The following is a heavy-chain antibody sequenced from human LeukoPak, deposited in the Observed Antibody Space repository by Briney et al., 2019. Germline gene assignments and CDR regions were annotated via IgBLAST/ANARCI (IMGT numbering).Heavy chain of an antibody. CDR2: IYPGDSDT. V-gene: IGHV5-51*01. Sequence: GESLKISCKGSGYSFTSYWIGWVRQMPGKGLEWMGIIYPGDSDTRYSPSFQGQVTISADKSISTAYLQWSSLKASDTAMYYCARAPYCSGGSCYSAPAYGMDVXGQGTTVTVSS. J-gene: IGHJ6*02. D-gene: IGHD2-15*01. CDR3: ARAPYCSGGSCYSAPAYGMDV. CDR1: GYSFTSYW.